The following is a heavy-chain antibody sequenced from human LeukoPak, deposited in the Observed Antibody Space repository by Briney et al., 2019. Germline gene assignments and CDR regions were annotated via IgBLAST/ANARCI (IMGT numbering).Heavy chain of an antibody. CDR2: IFTSGST. D-gene: IGHD4-23*01. Sequence: PSETLSLTCTVSGGSISSYYWSWIRQPAGEGLELIGRIFTSGSTNYNPSLKSLVTMSVDTSKYQFSLKLSSVTAADTAVYYCARDSGGNYDPFFAIWGQGTMVTVSS. CDR1: GGSISSYY. CDR3: ARDSGGNYDPFFAI. J-gene: IGHJ3*02. V-gene: IGHV4-4*07.